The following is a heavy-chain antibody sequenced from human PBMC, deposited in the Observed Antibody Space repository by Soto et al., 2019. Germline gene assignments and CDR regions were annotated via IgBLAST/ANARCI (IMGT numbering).Heavy chain of an antibody. CDR1: GYSFTSYW. D-gene: IGHD2-21*02. V-gene: IGHV5-51*01. CDR2: IYPGDSDT. CDR3: ARAREKYCGGDCYKYGMDA. Sequence: PGESLKISCKGSGYSFTSYWIGWVRQMPGKGLEWMGIIYPGDSDTRYSPSFQGQVTIAADKSISTAYLLWSSLKAWDTAMYYCARAREKYCGGDCYKYGMDAWGQATTVTVSS. J-gene: IGHJ6*02.